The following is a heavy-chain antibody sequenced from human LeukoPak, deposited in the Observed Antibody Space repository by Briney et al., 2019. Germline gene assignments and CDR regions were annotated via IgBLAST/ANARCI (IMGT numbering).Heavy chain of an antibody. V-gene: IGHV3-7*03. CDR3: ARDYGSGSYYNVGY. D-gene: IGHD3-10*01. Sequence: GGSLRLSCAVSGFTFSSYWMSWVRQAPGKGPEWVANIKQDGSEKYYVDSVKGRFTISRDNAKNSLYLQMNSLRAEDTAVYYCARDYGSGSYYNVGYWGQGTLVTVSS. CDR1: GFTFSSYW. J-gene: IGHJ4*02. CDR2: IKQDGSEK.